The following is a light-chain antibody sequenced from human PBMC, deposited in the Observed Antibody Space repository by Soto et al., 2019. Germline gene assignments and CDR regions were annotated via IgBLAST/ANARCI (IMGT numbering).Light chain of an antibody. Sequence: QSVLTQPASVSGSPGQSITLSCTGTSSVIGSYGFVSWYQQHPGKAPRLIIYEGSKRPSGVSNRFSASRSGNTASLTISGLQPEDEADYYCCSYALSSTYVFGTGTKVTVL. CDR2: EGS. CDR1: SSVIGSYGF. V-gene: IGLV2-23*01. CDR3: CSYALSSTYV. J-gene: IGLJ1*01.